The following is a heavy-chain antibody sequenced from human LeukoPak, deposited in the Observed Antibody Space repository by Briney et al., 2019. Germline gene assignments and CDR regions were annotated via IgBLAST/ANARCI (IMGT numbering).Heavy chain of an antibody. J-gene: IGHJ5*02. Sequence: SETLSLTCTVSGGSISSYYWSWIRQPPGKGLEWIGYIYYSGSTNYNPSLKSRVTISVDTSKNQFSLKLSSVTAADTAVYYCARDHYDFWSGYYTGGRFDPWGQGTLVTVSS. CDR2: IYYSGST. CDR1: GGSISSYY. V-gene: IGHV4-59*01. CDR3: ARDHYDFWSGYYTGGRFDP. D-gene: IGHD3-3*01.